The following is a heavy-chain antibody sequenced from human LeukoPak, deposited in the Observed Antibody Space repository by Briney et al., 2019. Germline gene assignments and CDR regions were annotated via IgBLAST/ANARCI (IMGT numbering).Heavy chain of an antibody. Sequence: AGGSLRLSCAASGFTFSRYNMNWVRQAPGKGLEWVSSITSSSSYIYYADSVKGRFTISRDNAKNSLYLQMNSLRAEDTAVYYCARGFLGDYVWGSYRLFDYWGQGTLVTVSS. V-gene: IGHV3-21*01. CDR3: ARGFLGDYVWGSYRLFDY. CDR2: ITSSSSYI. CDR1: GFTFSRYN. J-gene: IGHJ4*02. D-gene: IGHD3-16*02.